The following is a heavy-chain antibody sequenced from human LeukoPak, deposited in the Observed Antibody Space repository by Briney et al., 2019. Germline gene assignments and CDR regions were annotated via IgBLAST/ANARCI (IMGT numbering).Heavy chain of an antibody. CDR3: ARHVTILGVVTTIDY. D-gene: IGHD3-3*01. Sequence: GESLKISCKGSGYSFTSYWIGWVRQMPGKGLEWMGIIHPGDSDTRYSPSFQGQVTISADKSISTAYLQWSSLKASDTAMYYCARHVTILGVVTTIDYWGQGTLVTVSS. J-gene: IGHJ4*02. CDR1: GYSFTSYW. CDR2: IHPGDSDT. V-gene: IGHV5-51*01.